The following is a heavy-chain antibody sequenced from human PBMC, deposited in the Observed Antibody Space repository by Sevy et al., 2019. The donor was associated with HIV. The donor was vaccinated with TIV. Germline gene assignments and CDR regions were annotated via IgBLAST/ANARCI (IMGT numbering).Heavy chain of an antibody. CDR2: IWFDGSNT. Sequence: GGSLRLSCSAFVFSFQAFGMHWVRQAPGKGLEWVAVIWFDGSNTFYADSVKGRFTISRDIAENTLHLQMNSLRAEDTAVYYCARDLESYNYGAYGPSFMPDYWGQGTVVTVSS. V-gene: IGHV3-33*08. CDR1: VFSFQAFG. J-gene: IGHJ4*02. D-gene: IGHD1-1*01. CDR3: ARDLESYNYGAYGPSFMPDY.